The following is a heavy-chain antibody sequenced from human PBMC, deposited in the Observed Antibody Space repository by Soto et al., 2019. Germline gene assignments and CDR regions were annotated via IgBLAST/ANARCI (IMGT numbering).Heavy chain of an antibody. V-gene: IGHV1-2*02. D-gene: IGHD2-2*01. CDR3: ARGVLEKAAIQGYYYYYMDV. CDR2: INPNSGDT. Sequence: ASVKVSCKASGYTFTGYYMHWVRQAPGQGLEWMGWINPNSGDTNYAQKFQGRVTMTRNTSISTAYMELSSLRSEDTAVYYCARGVLEKAAIQGYYYYYMDVWGKGTTVTV. CDR1: GYTFTGYY. J-gene: IGHJ6*03.